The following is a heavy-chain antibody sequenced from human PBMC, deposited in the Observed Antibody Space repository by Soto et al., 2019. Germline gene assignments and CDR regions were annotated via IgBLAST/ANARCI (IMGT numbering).Heavy chain of an antibody. J-gene: IGHJ6*03. V-gene: IGHV3-21*01. CDR1: GFTFSSYS. CDR3: ARVTGRPNYYYYMDV. CDR2: ISSSSYI. Sequence: PGGSLRLSCAASGFTFSSYSMNWVRQAPGKGLEWVSSISSSSYIYYADSVKGRFTISRDNAKNSLYLQMNSLRAEDTAVYYCARVTGRPNYYYYMDVWGKGTTVTVSS.